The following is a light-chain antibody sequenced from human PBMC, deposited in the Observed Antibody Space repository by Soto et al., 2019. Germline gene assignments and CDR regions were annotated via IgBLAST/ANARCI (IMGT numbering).Light chain of an antibody. CDR3: QQYRIWRT. J-gene: IGKJ1*01. Sequence: VMTHSPATLTLPPAARPTLCCRASESVSTNLAWYQQKAGQAPWILIYGASTRATGIPDRFSGSGCGKAFTLTIRSLQSEDLAVYFCQQYRIWRTFGQGTKVDIK. CDR1: ESVSTN. CDR2: GAS. V-gene: IGKV3-15*01.